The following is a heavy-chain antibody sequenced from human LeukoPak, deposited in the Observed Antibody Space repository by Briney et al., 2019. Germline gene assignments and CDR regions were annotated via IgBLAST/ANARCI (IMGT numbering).Heavy chain of an antibody. Sequence: PSETLSLTCAVSGGSISSGGYSWTWIRQPPGKGLEWIGYIHHTGSTYYKPSLKSRVTISVDRSKNQFSLKLTSVTAADTAVYYCASGYWLLDLWGRGTLVIVSS. CDR3: ASGYWLLDL. CDR2: IHHTGST. J-gene: IGHJ2*01. CDR1: GGSISSGGYS. V-gene: IGHV4-30-2*01.